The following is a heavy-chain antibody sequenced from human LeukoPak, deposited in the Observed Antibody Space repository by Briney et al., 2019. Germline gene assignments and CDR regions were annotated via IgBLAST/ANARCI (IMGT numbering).Heavy chain of an antibody. CDR1: GGSISSYY. CDR3: ARSAHYYYDSANGVAFDV. D-gene: IGHD3-22*01. J-gene: IGHJ3*01. V-gene: IGHV4-59*01. Sequence: SETLSLTCSVSGGSISSYYWSWIRQPPGKGLEWIGNIFYTGSTKYNPSLKSRVTISGDTSKNQISLKLSSVTAADTAMYYCARSAHYYYDSANGVAFDVWGQGTMVTVSS. CDR2: IFYTGST.